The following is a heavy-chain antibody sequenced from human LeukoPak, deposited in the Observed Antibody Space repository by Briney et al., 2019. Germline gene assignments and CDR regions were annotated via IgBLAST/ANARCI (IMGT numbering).Heavy chain of an antibody. J-gene: IGHJ4*02. Sequence: SETLSLTCTVSGGSISSGSYYWSWIRQPAGKGLEWIGRIYTSGSTNYNPSLKSRVTISVDTSKNQFSLKLSSVTAADTAVYYCARDLSSPWGFDYWGQGTLVTVSS. CDR1: GGSISSGSYY. CDR3: ARDLSSPWGFDY. D-gene: IGHD2-2*01. CDR2: IYTSGST. V-gene: IGHV4-61*02.